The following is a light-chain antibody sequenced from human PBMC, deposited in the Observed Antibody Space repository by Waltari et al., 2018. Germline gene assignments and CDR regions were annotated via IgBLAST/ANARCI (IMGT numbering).Light chain of an antibody. CDR1: QDISKY. CDR2: GAS. J-gene: IGKJ1*01. V-gene: IGKV1-33*01. CDR3: QQYDNLPVT. Sequence: DIQMTQSPSSLSASVRDRVTITCQASQDISKYLSWYQQKPWKAPKLLIYGASNLETGVPSRFSGSGSRTDFTFTISSLQPEDVATYYCQQYDNLPVTFGQGTKVEIK.